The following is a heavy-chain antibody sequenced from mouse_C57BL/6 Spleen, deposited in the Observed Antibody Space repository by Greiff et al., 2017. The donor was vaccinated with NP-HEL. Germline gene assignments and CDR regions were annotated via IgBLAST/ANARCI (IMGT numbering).Heavy chain of an antibody. CDR1: GYTFTSYW. V-gene: IGHV1-53*01. J-gene: IGHJ3*01. CDR2: INPSNGGT. CDR3: ARSNYYSNYGFVY. D-gene: IGHD2-5*01. Sequence: QVQLKESGTELVKPGASVKLSCKASGYTFTSYWMHWVKQRPGQGLEWIGNINPSNGGTNYNEKFKSKATLTVDKSSSTAYMQLSSLTSEDSAVYYCARSNYYSNYGFVYWGQGTLVTVSA.